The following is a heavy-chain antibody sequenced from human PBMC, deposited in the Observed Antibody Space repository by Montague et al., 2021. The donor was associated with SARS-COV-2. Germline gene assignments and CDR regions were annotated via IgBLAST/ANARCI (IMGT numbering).Heavy chain of an antibody. J-gene: IGHJ6*02. CDR2: INHSGST. CDR3: TREGYQVLWSDYYYYGMDV. V-gene: IGHV4-34*01. CDR1: GGSFSGYY. Sequence: SETRSLTCAVYGGSFSGYYWSWIRPPPGKGLEWIGEINHSGSTNYNPSLKSRVTISVDTSKNQFSLKLSSVTAADTAVYYCTREGYQVLWSDYYYYGMDVWGQGTTVTVSS. D-gene: IGHD2-2*01.